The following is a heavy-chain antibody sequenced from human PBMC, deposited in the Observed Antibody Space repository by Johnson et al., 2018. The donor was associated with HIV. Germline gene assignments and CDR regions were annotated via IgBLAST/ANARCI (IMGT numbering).Heavy chain of an antibody. CDR1: GFTVSSNY. CDR2: IYSGGRT. CDR3: ARDVEKDAFDI. D-gene: IGHD1-1*01. V-gene: IGHV3-66*01. Sequence: VQVVESGGGLVQPGGSLRLSCAASGFTVSSNYMSWVRQAPGQGLEWVSVIYSGGRTYYADSVKGRFTISRDNSKNTLYLQMNSLRAEDTAVYYCARDVEKDAFDIWGQGTMVTVSS. J-gene: IGHJ3*02.